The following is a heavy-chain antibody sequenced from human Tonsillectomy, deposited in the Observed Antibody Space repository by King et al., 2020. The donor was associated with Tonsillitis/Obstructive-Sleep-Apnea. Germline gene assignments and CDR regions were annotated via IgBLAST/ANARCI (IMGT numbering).Heavy chain of an antibody. Sequence: QLVQSGAEVKKPGASVKVSCKASGYTFTTYFMHWVRQAPGQGLEWMGIVNPSGGSTIYAQKFQGRVTMTRDTSTSTVYMELSSLRSEDTAVYYCVRGAPDNSDDYGSWFDPWGQGTLVTVSS. CDR2: VNPSGGST. J-gene: IGHJ5*02. V-gene: IGHV1-46*01. CDR3: VRGAPDNSDDYGSWFDP. D-gene: IGHD3-22*01. CDR1: GYTFTTYF.